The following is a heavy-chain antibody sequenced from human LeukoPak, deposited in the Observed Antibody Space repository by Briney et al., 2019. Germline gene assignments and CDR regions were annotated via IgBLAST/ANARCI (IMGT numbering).Heavy chain of an antibody. CDR1: GYTFTGYY. D-gene: IGHD6-19*01. CDR3: ARDPGIAVADNYMDV. CDR2: INPNSGGT. V-gene: IGHV1-2*02. J-gene: IGHJ6*03. Sequence: ASVKVSCKASGYTFTGYYMHWVRQAPGQGLEWMGWINPNSGGTNYAQKFQGRVTMTRDTSISTAYMELSRLRSDDTAVYYCARDPGIAVADNYMDVWGKGTTVTVSS.